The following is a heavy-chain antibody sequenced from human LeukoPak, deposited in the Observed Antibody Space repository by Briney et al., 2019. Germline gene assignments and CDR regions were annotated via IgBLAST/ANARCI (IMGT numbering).Heavy chain of an antibody. CDR3: ARDDGSATMGFDS. CDR2: VIPILGTT. J-gene: IGHJ4*02. Sequence: SVKVSCKASGTTFSRSAISWVRQAPGQGLEWMGGVIPILGTTNYAQKFEDRVSITTDESTSTAYMEVTSLRSVDTAVYYCARDDGSATMGFDSWGQGTLVTVSS. D-gene: IGHD1-26*01. V-gene: IGHV1-69*05. CDR1: GTTFSRSA.